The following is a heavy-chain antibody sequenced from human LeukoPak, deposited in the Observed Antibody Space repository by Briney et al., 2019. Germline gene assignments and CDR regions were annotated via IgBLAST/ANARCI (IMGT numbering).Heavy chain of an antibody. D-gene: IGHD6-19*01. V-gene: IGHV3-48*04. CDR1: GFTFSSYS. CDR3: ARDLNGWYNFDY. Sequence: GSLRLSCAASGFTFSSYSMNWVRQAPGKGLEWVSYISSSSTIYYADSVKGRFTASRDNAKNSLYLQMNSLRAEDTAVYYCARDLNGWYNFDYWGQGTLVTVSS. CDR2: ISSSSTI. J-gene: IGHJ4*02.